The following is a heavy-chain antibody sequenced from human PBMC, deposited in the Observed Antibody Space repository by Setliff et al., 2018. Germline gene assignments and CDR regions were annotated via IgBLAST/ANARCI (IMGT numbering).Heavy chain of an antibody. CDR1: GGSFSGYY. V-gene: IGHV4-34*01. Sequence: PSETLSLTCAVYGGSFSGYYWSWIRQPPGKGLEWIGEINHSGSTNYNPSPKSRVTISVDTSKDQFSLKLSSVTAADTAVYYCARGKSDPPGYYYMDVWAKGTTVTVSS. J-gene: IGHJ6*03. CDR3: ARGKSDPPGYYYMDV. CDR2: INHSGST.